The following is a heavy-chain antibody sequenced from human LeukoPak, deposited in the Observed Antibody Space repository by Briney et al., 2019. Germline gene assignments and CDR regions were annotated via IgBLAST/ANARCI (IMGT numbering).Heavy chain of an antibody. Sequence: GGSLRLSCAASGFTFDDYGMSWVRQAPGKGLEWVSGINWDGGSTGYADSVKGRFTISRDNAKNSLYLQMNSLRAEDTALYYCAGADGKTNWNDGTAQDAFDIWGQGTMVTVSS. CDR2: INWDGGST. CDR3: AGADGKTNWNDGTAQDAFDI. V-gene: IGHV3-20*04. J-gene: IGHJ3*02. CDR1: GFTFDDYG. D-gene: IGHD1-1*01.